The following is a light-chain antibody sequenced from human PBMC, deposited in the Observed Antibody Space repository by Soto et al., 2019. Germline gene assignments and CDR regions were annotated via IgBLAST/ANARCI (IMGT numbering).Light chain of an antibody. V-gene: IGLV1-40*01. CDR1: SSNIGARYD. CDR2: GYN. Sequence: VLTQPPSVSGAPGQRVTISCTGSSSNIGARYDVHWYQHLPGTAPKLLIYGYNKRPSGIPDRFSGSKSGTSASLAITGLQPEDEADHYCQAYDNCLSGYVFGTGTKVTVL. J-gene: IGLJ1*01. CDR3: QAYDNCLSGYV.